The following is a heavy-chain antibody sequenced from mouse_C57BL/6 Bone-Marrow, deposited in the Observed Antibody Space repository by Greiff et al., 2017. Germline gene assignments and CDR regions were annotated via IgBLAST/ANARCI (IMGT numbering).Heavy chain of an antibody. CDR2: ISSGGSYT. V-gene: IGHV5-6*02. Sequence: EVMLVESGGDLVKPGGSLKLSCAASGFTFSSYGMSWVRQTPDKRLEWVATISSGGSYTYYPDSVKGRFTISRDNAKNTLYLQMSSLKSEDTAMXYCARGDRRTWFAYWGQGTLVTVSA. D-gene: IGHD2-14*01. CDR1: GFTFSSYG. CDR3: ARGDRRTWFAY. J-gene: IGHJ3*01.